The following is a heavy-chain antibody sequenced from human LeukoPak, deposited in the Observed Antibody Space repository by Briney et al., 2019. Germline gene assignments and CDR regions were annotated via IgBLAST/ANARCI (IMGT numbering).Heavy chain of an antibody. J-gene: IGHJ4*02. Sequence: SETLSLTCTVSGGSISSYYWSWIRQPPGKGLEWIGYIYYSGSTNYNPSLKSRVTISVDTSKNQFSLKLSSVTAADTAVYYCARDHGSGSYLLDYWGQGTLVTVSS. D-gene: IGHD3-10*01. CDR2: IYYSGST. CDR1: GGSISSYY. CDR3: ARDHGSGSYLLDY. V-gene: IGHV4-59*01.